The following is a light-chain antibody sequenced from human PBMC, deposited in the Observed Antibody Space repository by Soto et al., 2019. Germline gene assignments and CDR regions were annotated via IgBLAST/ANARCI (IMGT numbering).Light chain of an antibody. CDR2: GAS. J-gene: IGKJ4*01. Sequence: IVLTQSTATLSLSPGERATLSCTAIQHVTTTYIAWYQQKFGQAPRLLIYGASTRATGTPARFTGGGFGTDCTLTISRVEPEDFAVYYCQQYDSSFTFGGGTKVEMK. CDR3: QQYDSSFT. CDR1: QHVTTTY. V-gene: IGKV3-20*01.